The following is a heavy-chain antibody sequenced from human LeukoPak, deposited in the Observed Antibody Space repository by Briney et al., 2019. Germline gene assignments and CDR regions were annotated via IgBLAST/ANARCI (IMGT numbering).Heavy chain of an antibody. CDR2: INPSGGST. CDR3: ARRRTSYGPVSAFDI. V-gene: IGHV1-46*01. CDR1: GYSFTSYW. D-gene: IGHD2/OR15-2a*01. Sequence: GESLKISCKGSGYSFTSYWIGWVRQAPGQGLEWMGIINPSGGSTSYAQKFQGRVTMTRDTSTSTVYMELSSLRSEDTAVYYCARRRTSYGPVSAFDIWGQGTMVTVSS. J-gene: IGHJ3*02.